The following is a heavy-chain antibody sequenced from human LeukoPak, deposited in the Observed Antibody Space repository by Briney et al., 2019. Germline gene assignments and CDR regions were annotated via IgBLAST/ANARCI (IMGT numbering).Heavy chain of an antibody. J-gene: IGHJ4*02. CDR1: GGSISSYY. CDR2: IYYSGST. CDR3: ARQRYSSSWYGLFDY. D-gene: IGHD6-13*01. V-gene: IGHV4-59*08. Sequence: SETLPLTCTVSGGSISSYYWSWIRQPPGKGLEWIGYIYYSGSTNYNPSLKSRVTISVDTSKNQFSLKLSSVTAADTAVYYCARQRYSSSWYGLFDYWGQGTLVTVSS.